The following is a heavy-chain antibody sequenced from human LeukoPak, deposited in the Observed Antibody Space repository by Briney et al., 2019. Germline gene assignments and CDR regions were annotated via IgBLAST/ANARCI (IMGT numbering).Heavy chain of an antibody. CDR2: ITSDGSTT. J-gene: IGHJ4*02. D-gene: IGHD3-10*01. Sequence: PGGSLRLSCAASGFTFSSYWMHWVRRAPGKGLVWVSRITSDGSTTSYADSVKGRFTISRDNAKNTLYLQMNSLRAEDTAVYYCTRAGGSAPGDYWGQGTLVTVSS. CDR1: GFTFSSYW. CDR3: TRAGGSAPGDY. V-gene: IGHV3-74*01.